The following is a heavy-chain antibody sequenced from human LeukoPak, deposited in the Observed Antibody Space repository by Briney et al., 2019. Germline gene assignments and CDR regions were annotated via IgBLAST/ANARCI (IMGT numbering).Heavy chain of an antibody. CDR1: GFTFSGYW. Sequence: PGGSLRLSCAASGFTFSGYWMSWVRQAPGKGLEWVANIKQDGSEKYYVDSVKGQFTISRDNAKNSLFLQMNSLRAEDTAVYYCARDWQWQQLDGDAFDIWGQGTMVTVS. CDR3: ARDWQWQQLDGDAFDI. D-gene: IGHD6-13*01. J-gene: IGHJ3*02. V-gene: IGHV3-7*04. CDR2: IKQDGSEK.